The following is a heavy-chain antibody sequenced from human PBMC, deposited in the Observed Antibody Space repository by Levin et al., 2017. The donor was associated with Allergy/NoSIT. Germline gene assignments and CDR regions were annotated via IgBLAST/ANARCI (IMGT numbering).Heavy chain of an antibody. CDR1: GFTFSSYA. J-gene: IGHJ4*02. D-gene: IGHD5-24*01. CDR3: VFDGWYFDY. Sequence: GESLKISCAASGFTFSSYAMSWVRQAPGKGLEWVSAISGSGGSTYYADSVKGRFTISRDNSKNTLYLQMNSLRAEDTAVYYCVFDGWYFDYWGQGTLVTVSS. V-gene: IGHV3-23*01. CDR2: ISGSGGST.